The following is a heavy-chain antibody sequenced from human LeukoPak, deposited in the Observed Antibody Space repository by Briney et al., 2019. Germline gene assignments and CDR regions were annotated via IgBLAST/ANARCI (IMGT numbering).Heavy chain of an antibody. CDR2: IYYSGST. D-gene: IGHD4-23*01. CDR1: GGSISSSSYY. CDR3: ARYRATVVTSFDY. J-gene: IGHJ4*02. Sequence: SETLSLTCTVSGGSISSSSYYWGWIRQPPGKGLEWIGSIYYSGSTYYNPSLKSRVTISVDTSKNQFSLKLSSVTAADTAVYYCARYRATVVTSFDYWGQGTLVTVSS. V-gene: IGHV4-39*07.